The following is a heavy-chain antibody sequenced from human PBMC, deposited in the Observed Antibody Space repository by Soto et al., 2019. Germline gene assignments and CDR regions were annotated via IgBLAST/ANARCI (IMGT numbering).Heavy chain of an antibody. CDR1: GGTFSSYA. J-gene: IGHJ3*02. CDR2: IIPIFGTA. V-gene: IGHV1-69*01. Sequence: QVQLVQSGAEVKKPGSSVKVSCKASGGTFSSYAISWVRQAPGQGLEWMGGIIPIFGTANYAQKFQGRVTITADESTSTAYMELSSLRPEDTAVYYCARDIYCSGGSCYSGAFDIWGQGTMVTVSS. CDR3: ARDIYCSGGSCYSGAFDI. D-gene: IGHD2-15*01.